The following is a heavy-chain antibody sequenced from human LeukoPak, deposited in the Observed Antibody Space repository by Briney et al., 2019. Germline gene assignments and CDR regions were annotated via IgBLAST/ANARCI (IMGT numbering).Heavy chain of an antibody. CDR2: ISGSGGST. CDR3: ANRVLRFLEPGA. D-gene: IGHD3-3*01. Sequence: PGGSLTLSCAASGFTFSSYAMSWVRQAPGEGLEWVSAISGSGGSTYYADSVKGRFTISRDNSKNTLYLQMNSLRAEDTAVYYCANRVLRFLEPGAWGQGTLVTVSS. J-gene: IGHJ5*02. CDR1: GFTFSSYA. V-gene: IGHV3-23*01.